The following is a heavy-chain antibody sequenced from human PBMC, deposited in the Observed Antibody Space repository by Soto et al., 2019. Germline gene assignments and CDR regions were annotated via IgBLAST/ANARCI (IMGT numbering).Heavy chain of an antibody. J-gene: IGHJ6*03. CDR3: ARRARPDFYYMDD. Sequence: EVQLAESGGGLAQPGGSLRLSCAASGFTLGGYAMDWVRQAPGKGLEYVSGISSNGVGTYYANSVQGRFTISRDNSKNPVYRQMVSLRPEDVAVYYCARRARPDFYYMDDWGKGTTVTVSS. CDR1: GFTLGGYA. D-gene: IGHD6-6*01. CDR2: ISSNGVGT. V-gene: IGHV3-64*01.